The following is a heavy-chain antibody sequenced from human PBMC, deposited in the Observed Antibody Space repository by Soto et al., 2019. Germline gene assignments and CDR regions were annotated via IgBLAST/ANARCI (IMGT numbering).Heavy chain of an antibody. D-gene: IGHD2-15*01. CDR2: ISPSTSHI. CDR3: SVCSGGACHQNYGMDV. Sequence: EVHLVESGGGLVKPGGSLRLSCAVSGFTFSSCTMNWVRQAPGKGLEWVSSISPSTSHISYADSVKGRFTISRDNAKNSLFLQMNSLRAEDTAVYYCSVCSGGACHQNYGMDVWGQGTTVTVSS. CDR1: GFTFSSCT. J-gene: IGHJ6*02. V-gene: IGHV3-21*01.